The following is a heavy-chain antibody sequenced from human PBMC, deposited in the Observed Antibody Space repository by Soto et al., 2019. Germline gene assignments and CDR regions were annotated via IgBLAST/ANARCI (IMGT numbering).Heavy chain of an antibody. J-gene: IGHJ6*02. CDR3: ARAGIGYYHNGMDV. V-gene: IGHV3-13*01. Sequence: PGGSLRLSCAASVFPFSSYDMHWVRHAPGKGLEWVSAIGTAGDTYYPGSVKGRFTISRENAKNSLYLQMNSLRAGDTAVYYCARAGIGYYHNGMDVWGQGTTVNVSS. D-gene: IGHD6-13*01. CDR2: IGTAGDT. CDR1: VFPFSSYD.